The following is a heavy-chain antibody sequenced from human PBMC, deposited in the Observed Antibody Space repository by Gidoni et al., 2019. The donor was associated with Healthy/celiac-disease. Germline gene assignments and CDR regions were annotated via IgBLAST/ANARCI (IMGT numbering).Heavy chain of an antibody. V-gene: IGHV3-73*01. CDR1: GFTFSGSA. D-gene: IGHD4-17*01. CDR3: TRTGLRDGDY. Sequence: EVQLVESGGGLVQPGGSLKLSCAASGFTFSGSAMHWVRQASGKGLEWVGRIRSKANSYATAYAASVKGRFTIYRDDSKNTAYLQMNSLKTEDTAVYYCTRTGLRDGDYWGQGTLVTVSS. J-gene: IGHJ4*02. CDR2: IRSKANSYAT.